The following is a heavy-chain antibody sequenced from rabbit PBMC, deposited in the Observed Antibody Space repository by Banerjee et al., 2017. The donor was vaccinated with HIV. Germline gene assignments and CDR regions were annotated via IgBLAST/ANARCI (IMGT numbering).Heavy chain of an antibody. V-gene: IGHV1S45*01. CDR3: AREQYAGYAGYGYEPIFFNL. Sequence: QQQLEESGGGLVKPEGSLTLTCKASGFDLSSYWMCWVRQAPGKGLEWIACIDGIGSGSTYYATWAKGRFTISKTSSTTVTLQMTSLTAADTATYFCAREQYAGYAGYGYEPIFFNLWGQGTLVTVS. CDR1: GFDLSSYW. CDR2: IDGIGSGST. J-gene: IGHJ4*01. D-gene: IGHD6-1*01.